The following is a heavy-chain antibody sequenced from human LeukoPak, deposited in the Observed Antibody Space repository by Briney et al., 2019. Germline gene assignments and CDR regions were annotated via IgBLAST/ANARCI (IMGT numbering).Heavy chain of an antibody. Sequence: SETLSLTCAVYGGSFSGYYWSWIRQSPGKGLEWIGEINHSGSTNFNPSLKSRITISVDTPKNQFSLMLSSVTAADTAVYYCARLLAPTDYWGQGTLVTVSS. CDR1: GGSFSGYY. CDR3: ARLLAPTDY. CDR2: INHSGST. V-gene: IGHV4-34*01. D-gene: IGHD3-10*01. J-gene: IGHJ4*02.